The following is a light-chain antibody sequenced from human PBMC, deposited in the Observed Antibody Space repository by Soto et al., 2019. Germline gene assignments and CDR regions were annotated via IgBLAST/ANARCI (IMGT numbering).Light chain of an antibody. CDR3: QQYNNWWT. J-gene: IGKJ1*01. CDR1: ETVRSN. Sequence: RVMTQSPDTLSVSPGERATLSCRASETVRSNLAWYQQKPGQAPRLLIYAASTRATGIPTRFIGNGSGTEFTPTISRLQSEDFAVYYCQQYNNWWTFGQGTKVEIK. V-gene: IGKV3D-15*01. CDR2: AAS.